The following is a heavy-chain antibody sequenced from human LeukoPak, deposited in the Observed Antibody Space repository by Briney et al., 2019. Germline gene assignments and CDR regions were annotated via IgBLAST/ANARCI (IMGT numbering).Heavy chain of an antibody. CDR2: ISTTGSSI. CDR3: ARVQRGIAVALDY. Sequence: GGSLRLSCAASGFTFSSYEMNWVRQAPGKGLEWVSYISTTGSSIYYADSVKGRFTISRDNVKNLLYLQMDSLRAEDTAVYYCARVQRGIAVALDYWGQGALATVSS. CDR1: GFTFSSYE. D-gene: IGHD6-19*01. V-gene: IGHV3-48*03. J-gene: IGHJ4*02.